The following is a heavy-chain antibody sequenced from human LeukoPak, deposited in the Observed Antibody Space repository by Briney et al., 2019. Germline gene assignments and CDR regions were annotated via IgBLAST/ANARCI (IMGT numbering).Heavy chain of an antibody. D-gene: IGHD3-16*01. CDR1: GFTFNNYA. V-gene: IGHV3-23*01. CDR3: AKARGSRADDGLDV. J-gene: IGHJ3*01. CDR2: VTTSGETT. Sequence: GGSLRLSCAASGFTFNNYAMNWVRQAPGGGLDRVSPVTTSGETTYYANSVKGRFTISRDNSKNILHLHMKTLRAEDMAVYYCAKARGSRADDGLDVWGQGTMVTVSS.